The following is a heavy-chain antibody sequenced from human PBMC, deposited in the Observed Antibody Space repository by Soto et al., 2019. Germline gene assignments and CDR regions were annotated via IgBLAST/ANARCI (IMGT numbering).Heavy chain of an antibody. D-gene: IGHD5-12*01. Sequence: SLRLSFAAPGFAFSSYAMHWVRQAPCKRLEWVAVISYDGSNKYYADSVKGRFTISRDNSKNTLYLQMNSLRAEETAVYYCASWEGEDGYNWNYWGQGTLVTVSS. CDR2: ISYDGSNK. CDR1: GFAFSSYA. CDR3: ASWEGEDGYNWNY. V-gene: IGHV3-30-3*01. J-gene: IGHJ4*02.